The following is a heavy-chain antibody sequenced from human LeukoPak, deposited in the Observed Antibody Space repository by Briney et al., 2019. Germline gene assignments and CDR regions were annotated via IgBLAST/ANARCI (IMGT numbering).Heavy chain of an antibody. CDR2: IYYSGST. CDR1: GGSISSYY. J-gene: IGHJ3*02. V-gene: IGHV4-59*08. CDR3: ARPGVGSGRYGAFDI. D-gene: IGHD5-18*01. Sequence: SETLSLTCTVSGGSISSYYWSWIRQPPGKELEWLGYIYYSGSTNYNPSLKSRVTISVDTSKNQFSLKLSSVTAADTAVYYCARPGVGSGRYGAFDIWGQGTMVTVSS.